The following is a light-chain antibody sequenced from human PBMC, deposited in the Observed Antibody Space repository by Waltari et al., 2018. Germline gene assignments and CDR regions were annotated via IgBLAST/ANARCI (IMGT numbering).Light chain of an antibody. J-gene: IGLJ2*01. V-gene: IGLV3-1*01. CDR1: KLGDKY. CDR2: QDS. Sequence: SYELTQPPSVSVSPGQTASITCSGDKLGDKYACWYQQKPGQSPVLVIYQDSKRPSGIPERFSCSNSGNTATLTISGTQAMDEADYYCQAWDSSTAGVVFGGGTKLTVL. CDR3: QAWDSSTAGVV.